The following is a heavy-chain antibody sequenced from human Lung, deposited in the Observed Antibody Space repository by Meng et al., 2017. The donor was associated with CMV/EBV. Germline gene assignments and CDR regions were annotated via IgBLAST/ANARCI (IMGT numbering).Heavy chain of an antibody. V-gene: IGHV2-5*02. D-gene: IGHD2-2*01. CDR3: ALFTRSWFDP. Sequence: QLTLKESGPTPVKPPQTLTLTCTFSGFSLSTSEVGVGWIRQPPGKALEWLAVIYWDDDKRYSPSLKSRLTITKDTSKNQVVLTLTNMDPVDTATYYCALFTRSWFDPWGQGTLVTVSS. CDR2: IYWDDDK. J-gene: IGHJ5*02. CDR1: GFSLSTSEVG.